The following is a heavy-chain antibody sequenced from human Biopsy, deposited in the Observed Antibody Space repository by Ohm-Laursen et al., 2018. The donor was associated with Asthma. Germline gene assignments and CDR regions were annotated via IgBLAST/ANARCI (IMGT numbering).Heavy chain of an antibody. J-gene: IGHJ6*02. CDR2: VFWSGST. D-gene: IGHD4-17*01. V-gene: IGHV4-30-4*01. CDR3: ARVVSYGDIYFGIDV. Sequence: LSLTWGVSGGYTGSSDHHWAWIRQAPGKGLEWIGFVFWSGSTHYSRSLERRVSISIDTATNEFSMKLWSVTPADTAVYFCARVVSYGDIYFGIDVWGPGNTVVVS. CDR1: GGYTGSSDHH.